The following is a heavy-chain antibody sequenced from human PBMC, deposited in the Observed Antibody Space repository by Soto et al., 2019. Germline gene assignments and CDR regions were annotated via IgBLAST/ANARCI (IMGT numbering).Heavy chain of an antibody. CDR1: GGSFSGYY. CDR3: ARVRLNGVSNDAFDI. J-gene: IGHJ3*02. D-gene: IGHD2-8*01. Sequence: SETLSLTCAVYGGSFSGYYWSWIRQPQGKGLEWIGEINHSGSTNYNPSLKSRVTISVDTSKNQFSLKLSSVTAADTAVYYCARVRLNGVSNDAFDIWGQGTMVTVSS. V-gene: IGHV4-34*01. CDR2: INHSGST.